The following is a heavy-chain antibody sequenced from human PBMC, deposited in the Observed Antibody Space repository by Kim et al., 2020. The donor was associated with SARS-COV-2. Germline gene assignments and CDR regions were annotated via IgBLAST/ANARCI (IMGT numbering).Heavy chain of an antibody. CDR2: ISAYNGNT. V-gene: IGHV1-18*01. Sequence: ASVKVSCKASGYTFTSYGISWVRQAPGQGLEWMGWISAYNGNTNYAQKLQGRVTMTTDTSTSTAYMELRSLRSDDTAVYYCAREGGPRGLWSDYYGMDVWGQGTTVTVSS. CDR1: GYTFTSYG. CDR3: AREGGPRGLWSDYYGMDV. D-gene: IGHD3-16*01. J-gene: IGHJ6*02.